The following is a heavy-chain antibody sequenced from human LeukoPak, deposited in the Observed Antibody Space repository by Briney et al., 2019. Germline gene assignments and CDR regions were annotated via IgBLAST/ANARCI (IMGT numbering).Heavy chain of an antibody. CDR3: ARDSAPLLSYYYGMDV. J-gene: IGHJ6*02. CDR1: GLTFSSYW. CDR2: IKEDGSEK. Sequence: QSGGSLRLSCAASGLTFSSYWMSWVRQAPGKGLEWVANIKEDGSEKYYVGSVKGRFTISRDNAKNSLYLQMNSLRAEDTAVYYCARDSAPLLSYYYGMDVWGQGTTVTVSS. V-gene: IGHV3-7*04. D-gene: IGHD2-2*01.